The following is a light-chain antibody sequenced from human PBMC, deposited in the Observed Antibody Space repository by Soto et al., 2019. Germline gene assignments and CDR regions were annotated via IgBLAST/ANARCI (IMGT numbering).Light chain of an antibody. CDR3: QQSXSTPRT. CDR2: AAS. J-gene: IGKJ1*01. CDR1: QSISSY. V-gene: IGKV1-39*01. Sequence: DIQMTQSPSSLSASVGDRVTITCRASQSISSYLNWYQQKPGKAPKLLIYAASSLQSGVPSRFSGSGSGTDFTLTISSLQPEDFATYYCQQSXSTPRTFGQGTKV.